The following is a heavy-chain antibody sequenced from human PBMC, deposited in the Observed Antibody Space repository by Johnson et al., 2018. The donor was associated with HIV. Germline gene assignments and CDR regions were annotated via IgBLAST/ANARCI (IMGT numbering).Heavy chain of an antibody. Sequence: VQLVESGGGLAQPGESLRLSCAASGFTFSSYDMHWVRHVTGKGLDWISAIGTAGDTLYSGSVKGRFSISRDNAKNSLYLQMNSLRPGDTAVYCCARVRIIYSSSSHAFDIWGQGTMVTVSS. CDR2: IGTAGDT. CDR3: ARVRIIYSSSSHAFDI. CDR1: GFTFSSYD. J-gene: IGHJ3*02. V-gene: IGHV3-13*01. D-gene: IGHD6-6*01.